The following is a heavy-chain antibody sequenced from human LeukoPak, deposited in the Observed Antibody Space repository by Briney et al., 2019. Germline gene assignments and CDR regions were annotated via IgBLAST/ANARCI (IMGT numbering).Heavy chain of an antibody. CDR3: ARAIYSYGPDPAYYFDH. Sequence: GASVKVSCKASGGTFSTYAISWVRQAPGQGLQWMGRIIPILGIANYAQNFQGRVTIIADKSTSTAYMELSSLRSEDTAVYYCARAIYSYGPDPAYYFDHWGQGTLVTVSS. J-gene: IGHJ4*02. V-gene: IGHV1-69*04. CDR2: IIPILGIA. D-gene: IGHD5-18*01. CDR1: GGTFSTYA.